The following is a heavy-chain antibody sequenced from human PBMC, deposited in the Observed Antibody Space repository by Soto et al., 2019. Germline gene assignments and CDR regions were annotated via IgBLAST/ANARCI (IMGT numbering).Heavy chain of an antibody. CDR1: GFTFSSYS. D-gene: IGHD3-16*01. CDR2: ISSSSSYI. CDR3: ARDRGEGS. J-gene: IGHJ5*02. Sequence: EVQLVESGGGLVKPGGSLRLSCAASGFTFSSYSMNWVRQAPGKGLEWVSSISSSSSYIYYADSVKGGFTISRDNAKNSLYLGMNGLRGEDTDVFYCARDRGEGSWVQGTLVTVSS. V-gene: IGHV3-21*01.